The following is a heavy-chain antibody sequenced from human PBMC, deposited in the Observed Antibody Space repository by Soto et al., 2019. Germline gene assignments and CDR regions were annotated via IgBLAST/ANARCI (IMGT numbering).Heavy chain of an antibody. CDR1: GFTFSNYV. D-gene: IGHD1-26*01. CDR2: LPEIGTNT. Sequence: EVKLVESGGGWIQPGGSLRLSCAASGFTFSNYVMSWVSKAPGKGLEWVSALPEIGTNTYYADSVKGRFTISRDNSKNTLFLQINHLRAGDTAVYYCAKKSGVGATWYFDYWGQGTLVTVSS. J-gene: IGHJ4*02. V-gene: IGHV3-23*04. CDR3: AKKSGVGATWYFDY.